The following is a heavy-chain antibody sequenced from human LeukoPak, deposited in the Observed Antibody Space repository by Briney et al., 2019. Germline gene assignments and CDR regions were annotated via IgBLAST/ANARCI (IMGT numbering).Heavy chain of an antibody. CDR1: GGSFSGYY. V-gene: IGHV3-7*01. CDR3: ARSGIQLWSHFDY. J-gene: IGHJ4*02. Sequence: ETLSLTCAVYGGSFSGYYWSWVRQAPGKGLEWVANIKQDGSEKYYVDSVKGRFTISRDNAKNSLYLQMNSLRAEDTAVYYCARSGIQLWSHFDYWGQGTLVTVSS. CDR2: IKQDGSEK. D-gene: IGHD5-18*01.